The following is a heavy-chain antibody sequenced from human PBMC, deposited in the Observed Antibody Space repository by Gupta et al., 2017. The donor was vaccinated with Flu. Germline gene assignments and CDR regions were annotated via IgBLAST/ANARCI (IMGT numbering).Heavy chain of an antibody. J-gene: IGHJ4*02. V-gene: IGHV4-59*01. D-gene: IGHD5-12*01. Sequence: QVQLQESGPGLVKPSETLSLTCTVSGGSISSYYWNWIRHPPGKGLELIGYIYYSGSTDYNPSFKSRVTISIDTSNNQFSLNLNSVTAADTAVYYCARAYSGYDFFFNYWGQGNMVAVSS. CDR2: IYYSGST. CDR3: ARAYSGYDFFFNY. CDR1: GGSISSYY.